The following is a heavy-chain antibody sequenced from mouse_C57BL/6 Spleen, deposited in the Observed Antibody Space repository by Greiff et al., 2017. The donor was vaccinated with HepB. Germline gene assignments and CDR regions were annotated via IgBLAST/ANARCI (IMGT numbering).Heavy chain of an antibody. Sequence: EVQLQQSGPELVKPGASVKISCKASGYSFTDYNMNWVKQSNGKSLEWIGVINPNYGTTSYNQKFKGKATLTVDQSSSTAYMQLNSLTSEDSAVYYCARREGYDYDGAWFAYWGQGTLVIVSA. V-gene: IGHV1-39*01. D-gene: IGHD2-4*01. CDR1: GYSFTDYN. J-gene: IGHJ3*01. CDR3: ARREGYDYDGAWFAY. CDR2: INPNYGTT.